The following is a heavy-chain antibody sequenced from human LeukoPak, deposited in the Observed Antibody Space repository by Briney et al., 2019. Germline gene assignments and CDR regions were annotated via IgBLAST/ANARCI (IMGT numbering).Heavy chain of an antibody. D-gene: IGHD2-2*01. CDR2: IIPIFGTA. J-gene: IGHJ4*02. CDR3: ARNILGYCSSTSCYGFDY. CDR1: GGTFSSYA. V-gene: IGHV1-69*05. Sequence: ASVKVSCKASGGTFSSYAISWVRQAPGQGLEWMGGIIPIFGTANYAQKFQGRVTITMDESTSTAYMELSSLRSGDTAVYYCARNILGYCSSTSCYGFDYWGQGTLVTVSS.